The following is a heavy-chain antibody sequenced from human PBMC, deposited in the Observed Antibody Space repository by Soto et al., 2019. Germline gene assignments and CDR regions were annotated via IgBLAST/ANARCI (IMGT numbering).Heavy chain of an antibody. J-gene: IGHJ4*02. D-gene: IGHD6-13*01. CDR2: IIPYYNTL. V-gene: IGHV1-69*01. CDR1: EGTFNSYA. Sequence: QAQVVQSGAEVRKPGSSVKLSCKASEGTFNSYAIAWVRQAPGQGLEWMGGIIPYYNTLNYAQKFQDRVTTTADDSTNTVYMELSSLRSDDTAVFFCASRASRWYPYFLDSWAQGTLVTVSS. CDR3: ASRASRWYPYFLDS.